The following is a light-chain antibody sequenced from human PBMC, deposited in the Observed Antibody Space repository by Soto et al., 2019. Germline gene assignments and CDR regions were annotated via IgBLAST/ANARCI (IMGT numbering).Light chain of an antibody. Sequence: QSALTQPPSVSGSPGQWITISCTGTSSDIGGYDYVCWYQRHPGTAPKLIIYNINKRPSGVSNRFSGSKSGNSASLTISGLQAEDEADYYCTSYASGRYDVVFGGGTKLTVL. V-gene: IGLV2-14*01. CDR2: NIN. J-gene: IGLJ2*01. CDR1: SSDIGGYDY. CDR3: TSYASGRYDVV.